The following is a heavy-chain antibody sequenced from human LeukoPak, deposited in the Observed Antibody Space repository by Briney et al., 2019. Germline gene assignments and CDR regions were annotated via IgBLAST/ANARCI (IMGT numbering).Heavy chain of an antibody. CDR3: ALRGGYTSGWYMRDYYMDV. Sequence: GGSLRLSCAASGFTFSSFEMNWIRQAPGKGLEWVSYISSGGDTIYYADSVKGRFTISRDNAKNSLYLQMNSLRAEDTAVYYCALRGGYTSGWYMRDYYMDVWGKGTTVTVSS. CDR1: GFTFSSFE. V-gene: IGHV3-48*03. CDR2: ISSGGDTI. J-gene: IGHJ6*03. D-gene: IGHD6-19*01.